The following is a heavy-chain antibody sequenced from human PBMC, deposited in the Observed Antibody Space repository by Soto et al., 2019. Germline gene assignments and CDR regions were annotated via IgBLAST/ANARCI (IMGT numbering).Heavy chain of an antibody. V-gene: IGHV3-21*01. CDR1: GFTFSNYW. Sequence: PGGSLRLSCAASGFTFSNYWMTWVRQAPGKGLEWVSSIISSSSYIYYADSVKGRFTISRDNAKNSLYLQMNSLRAEDTAVYYCAKDRVKYYDILTGPMDVWGQGTTVSVSS. D-gene: IGHD3-9*01. J-gene: IGHJ6*02. CDR3: AKDRVKYYDILTGPMDV. CDR2: IISSSSYI.